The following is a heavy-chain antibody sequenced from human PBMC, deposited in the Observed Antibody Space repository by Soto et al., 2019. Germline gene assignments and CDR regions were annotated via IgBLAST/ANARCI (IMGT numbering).Heavy chain of an antibody. CDR2: IYPGDSDT. J-gene: IGHJ6*02. CDR3: ARLGSSSSYYYYGMDV. CDR1: GYSFTSYW. D-gene: IGHD6-6*01. Sequence: PGESLKISCKGSGYSFTSYWIGWVRQMHGKGLEWMGIIYPGDSDTRYSPSFQGQVTISADKSISTAYLQWSSLKASDTAMYYCARLGSSSSYYYYGMDVWGQGTTVTVSS. V-gene: IGHV5-51*01.